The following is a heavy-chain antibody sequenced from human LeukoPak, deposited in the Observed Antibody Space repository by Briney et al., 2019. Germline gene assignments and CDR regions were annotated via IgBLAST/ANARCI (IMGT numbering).Heavy chain of an antibody. D-gene: IGHD6-13*01. CDR2: ISYDGSNK. J-gene: IGHJ4*02. V-gene: IGHV3-30*03. CDR3: ARASGTIAAAGMDFDY. CDR1: GFTFSSYG. Sequence: HPGRSLRLSCAASGFTFSSYGMHWVRQAPGKGLEWVAVISYDGSNKYYADSVKGRFTISRDNSKNTLYLQMNSLRSDDTAVYYCARASGTIAAAGMDFDYWGQGTLVTVSS.